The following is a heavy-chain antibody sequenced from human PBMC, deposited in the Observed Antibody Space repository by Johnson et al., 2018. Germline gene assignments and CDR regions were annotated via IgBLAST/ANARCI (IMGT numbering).Heavy chain of an antibody. CDR1: GFTFDHYA. CDR2: ISWHSGSI. CDR3: AKENTGDRYAIYYYYYLDV. D-gene: IGHD2-2*01. V-gene: IGHV3-9*01. J-gene: IGHJ6*03. Sequence: VQLVESGGGLVQPGRSLRLSCAASGFTFDHYAMHWVRQAPGKGLEWVSGISWHSGSIGYGDSVKGRFTISRDNANNSLYLQMNSLRAEDTAVYYCAKENTGDRYAIYYYYYLDVWGKGTTVTVSS.